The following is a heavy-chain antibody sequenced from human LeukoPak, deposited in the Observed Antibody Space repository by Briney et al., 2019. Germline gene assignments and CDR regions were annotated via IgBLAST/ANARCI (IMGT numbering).Heavy chain of an antibody. V-gene: IGHV3-74*01. D-gene: IGHD2-2*01. J-gene: IGHJ4*02. CDR3: AKEGYSSSWYIGY. CDR2: INSDGSST. Sequence: GGSLRPSCAASGFTFSSYWMSWVRQAPGKGLVWVSRINSDGSSTSYADSVKGRFTISRDNAKNTLYLQMNSLRPEDTAVYYCAKEGYSSSWYIGYWGQGTLVTVSS. CDR1: GFTFSSYW.